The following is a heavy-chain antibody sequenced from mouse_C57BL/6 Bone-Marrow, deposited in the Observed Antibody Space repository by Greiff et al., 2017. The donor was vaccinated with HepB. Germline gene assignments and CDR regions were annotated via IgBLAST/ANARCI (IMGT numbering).Heavy chain of an antibody. CDR3: ARGITTVVARGFAY. CDR1: GYTFTSYW. D-gene: IGHD1-1*01. Sequence: QVHVKQPGAELVKPGASVKLSCKASGYTFTSYWMHWVKQRPGQGLEWIGMIHPNSGSTNYNEKFKSKATLTVDKSSSTAYMQLSSLTSEDSAVYYCARGITTVVARGFAYWGQGTLVTVSA. J-gene: IGHJ3*01. V-gene: IGHV1-64*01. CDR2: IHPNSGST.